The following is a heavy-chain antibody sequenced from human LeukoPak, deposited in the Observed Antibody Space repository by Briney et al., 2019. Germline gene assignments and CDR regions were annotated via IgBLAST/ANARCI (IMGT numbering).Heavy chain of an antibody. Sequence: PGGSLRLSCAASGFTFSSYAMHWVRQAPGKGLEWVAVISYDGSNKYYADSVKGRFTISRDNSKNTLYLQMNSLRAEDTAVYYCARDDSSGSYYYYYGIDVWGQGTTVTVSS. J-gene: IGHJ6*02. D-gene: IGHD3-22*01. CDR3: ARDDSSGSYYYYYGIDV. V-gene: IGHV3-30-3*01. CDR1: GFTFSSYA. CDR2: ISYDGSNK.